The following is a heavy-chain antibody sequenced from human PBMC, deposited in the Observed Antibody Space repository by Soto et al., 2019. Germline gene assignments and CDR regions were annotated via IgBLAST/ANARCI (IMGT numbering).Heavy chain of an antibody. CDR1: GFTFSSYS. Sequence: GGSLRLSCAASGFTFSSYSMNWVRQAPGKGLEWVSSISSSSSYIYYADSVKGRFTISRDNAKNSLYLQMNSLRAEDTAVYYCARDIKWGLEWLLSAFDYWGQGTLVTVSS. CDR2: ISSSSSYI. J-gene: IGHJ4*02. V-gene: IGHV3-21*01. D-gene: IGHD3-3*01. CDR3: ARDIKWGLEWLLSAFDY.